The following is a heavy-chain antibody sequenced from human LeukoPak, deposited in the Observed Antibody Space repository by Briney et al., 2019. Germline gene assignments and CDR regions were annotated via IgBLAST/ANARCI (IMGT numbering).Heavy chain of an antibody. D-gene: IGHD3-22*01. J-gene: IGHJ4*02. CDR2: ISGSGGST. Sequence: GGSLRLSCAASGFTFSSYAMSWVRQAPGKGLEWVSAISGSGGSTYYADSVKGRFTISRDNSKNTLYLQMNSLRAEDTAVYYCAKVGDYYDSSGYYILLDYWGQGTLVTVSS. V-gene: IGHV3-23*01. CDR3: AKVGDYYDSSGYYILLDY. CDR1: GFTFSSYA.